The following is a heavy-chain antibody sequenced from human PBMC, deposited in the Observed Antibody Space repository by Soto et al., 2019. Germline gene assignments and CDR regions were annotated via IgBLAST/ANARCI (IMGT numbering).Heavy chain of an antibody. D-gene: IGHD4-17*01. CDR1: SGSTNRGDYY. Sequence: PSETLSLTCTVSSGSTNRGDYYWSWIRQPPGKGLEWIGYIYYSGSTYYNPPLRSRVTISIDTSKNHFFLNPSSVTAADTAVYYCARIRLNTALLWGQGTLVTVS. V-gene: IGHV4-30-4*08. J-gene: IGHJ4*02. CDR3: ARIRLNTALL. CDR2: IYYSGST.